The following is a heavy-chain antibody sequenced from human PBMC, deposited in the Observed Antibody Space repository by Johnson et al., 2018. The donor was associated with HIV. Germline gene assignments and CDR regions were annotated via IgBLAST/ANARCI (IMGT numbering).Heavy chain of an antibody. D-gene: IGHD3-22*01. CDR2: IYSGGST. CDR1: GFTVSSNY. CDR3: ARATTYYYDSRQDAFDI. V-gene: IGHV3-66*01. J-gene: IGHJ3*02. Sequence: VQLVESGGGLVQPGGSLRLSCAASGFTVSSNYMSWVRQAPGKGLEWVSVIYSGGSTYYADSVKGRFTISRDNSKNTIYLQMNNLRAEDTALYYCARATTYYYDSRQDAFDIWGQGTMVNVSS.